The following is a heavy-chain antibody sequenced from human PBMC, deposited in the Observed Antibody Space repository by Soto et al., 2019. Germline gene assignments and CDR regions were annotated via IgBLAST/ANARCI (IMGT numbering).Heavy chain of an antibody. CDR2: ISACNGNT. V-gene: IGHV1-18*01. J-gene: IGHJ6*02. CDR1: GYTFTSYG. CDR3: ARFSGGSYNTYYFYYGMDV. D-gene: IGHD2-15*01. Sequence: ASVKVSCKASGYTFTSYGISWVRQAPGQGLDWMGWISACNGNTKYAQDLQGRVTMTTDTSTSTAYMELRSLRSDDTAVYYCARFSGGSYNTYYFYYGMDVWGQGTTVTV.